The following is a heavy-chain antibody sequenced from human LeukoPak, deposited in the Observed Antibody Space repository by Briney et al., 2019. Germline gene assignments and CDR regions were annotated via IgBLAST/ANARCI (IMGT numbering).Heavy chain of an antibody. CDR2: IYYSGST. J-gene: IGHJ4*02. CDR3: RGSPWEDY. V-gene: IGHV4-39*03. D-gene: IGHD1-26*01. CDR1: GGSISSSSYY. Sequence: SETLSLTCTVSGGSISSSSYYWGWIRQPPGKGLEWIGSIYYSGSTYYNPSLKSRVTISVDTSKNQFSLKLTSVTAADTAVSLRRGSPWEDYWGQGTLVTVSS.